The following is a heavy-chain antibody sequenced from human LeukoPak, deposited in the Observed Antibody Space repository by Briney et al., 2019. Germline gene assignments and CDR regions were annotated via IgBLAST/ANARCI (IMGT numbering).Heavy chain of an antibody. CDR2: IYTGGGR. CDR3: ARGIDY. V-gene: IGHV3-53*01. J-gene: IGHJ4*02. CDR1: GFALSSYY. Sequence: GGSLRLSCAASGFALSSYYMNWLRQAPGKELEWVSVIYTGGGRYYADSVRGRFTISRDTSNNMVFLPMNSLRGEDTAVYYCARGIDYWGRGTLVSVSS.